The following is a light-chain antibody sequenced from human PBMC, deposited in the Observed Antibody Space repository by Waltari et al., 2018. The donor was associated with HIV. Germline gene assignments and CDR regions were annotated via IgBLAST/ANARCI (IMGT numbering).Light chain of an antibody. Sequence: LTQPPSVSVSPDQTATITCSGDALAKQHSYWYQQKAGQAPVLVIFAGTERPSGIPERFSGTRSETTVTLTITGVQAEDEADYYCESADSTGSYYVFGRGTRLTVL. CDR2: AGT. V-gene: IGLV3-25*03. J-gene: IGLJ2*01. CDR3: ESADSTGSYYV. CDR1: ALAKQH.